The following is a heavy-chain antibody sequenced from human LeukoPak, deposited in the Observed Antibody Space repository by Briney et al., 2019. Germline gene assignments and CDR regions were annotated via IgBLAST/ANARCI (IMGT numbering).Heavy chain of an antibody. CDR1: GGSISSSSYY. J-gene: IGHJ4*02. Sequence: SETLSLTCTVSGGSISSSSYYWGWIRQPPGKGLEWIGSIYYSGSTYYSPSLKSRVTISVDTSKNQFSLKLSSVTAADTAVYYCERDKIDYYDSSGSNIFDYWGQGTLVTVSS. CDR3: ERDKIDYYDSSGSNIFDY. V-gene: IGHV4-39*07. D-gene: IGHD3-22*01. CDR2: IYYSGST.